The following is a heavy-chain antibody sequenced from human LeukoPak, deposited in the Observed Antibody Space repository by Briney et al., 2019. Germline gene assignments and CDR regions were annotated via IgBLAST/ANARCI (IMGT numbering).Heavy chain of an antibody. CDR1: GFTFSSYS. Sequence: GGSLRLPCAASGFTFSSYSMNWVRQAPGKGLEWVSYISSSSSTIYYADSVKGRFTISRDNAKNSLYLQMNSLRDEDTAVYYCARGSSGWYGFDPWGQGTLVTVSS. D-gene: IGHD6-19*01. CDR2: ISSSSSTI. CDR3: ARGSSGWYGFDP. V-gene: IGHV3-48*02. J-gene: IGHJ5*02.